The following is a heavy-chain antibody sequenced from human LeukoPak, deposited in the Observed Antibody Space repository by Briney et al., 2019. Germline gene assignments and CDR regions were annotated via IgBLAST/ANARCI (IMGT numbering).Heavy chain of an antibody. CDR3: AKDWFPFDY. D-gene: IGHD3-10*01. CDR1: GFTFSSYG. J-gene: IGHJ4*02. V-gene: IGHV3-33*06. Sequence: PGGSLRLSCAASGFTFSSYGIYWVRQAPGKGLEWVAVIWYDGSNKYYADSVKGRFTISRDNSKNTLYLQMNSLRAEDTAVYYCAKDWFPFDYWGQGTLVTVSS. CDR2: IWYDGSNK.